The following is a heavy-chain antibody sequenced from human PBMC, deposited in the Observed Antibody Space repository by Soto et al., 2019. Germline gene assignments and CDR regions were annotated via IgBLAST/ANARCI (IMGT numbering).Heavy chain of an antibody. J-gene: IGHJ6*02. CDR3: ARDQVTMVRGVIYYYYGMDV. Sequence: XGTLALTCAVSGGSISSSNWWGCVRQPPGKGLEWIGEIYHSGSTNYNPSLKSRVTISVDKSKNQFSLKLSSVTAADTAVYYCARDQVTMVRGVIYYYYGMDVWGQGTTVTVSS. V-gene: IGHV4-4*02. CDR1: GGSISSSNW. CDR2: IYHSGST. D-gene: IGHD3-10*01.